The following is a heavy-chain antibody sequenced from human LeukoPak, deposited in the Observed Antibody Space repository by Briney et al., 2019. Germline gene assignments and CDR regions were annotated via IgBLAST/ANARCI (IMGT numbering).Heavy chain of an antibody. CDR2: IIPIFGIA. J-gene: IGHJ4*02. Sequence: SVTVSCKASGGTFSSYAISWVRQAPGQGLEWMGRIIPIFGIANYAQKFQGRVTITADKSTSTAYMELSSLRSEDTAVYYCARDRRGYSYGSDYWGQGTLVTVSS. CDR1: GGTFSSYA. D-gene: IGHD5-18*01. CDR3: ARDRRGYSYGSDY. V-gene: IGHV1-69*04.